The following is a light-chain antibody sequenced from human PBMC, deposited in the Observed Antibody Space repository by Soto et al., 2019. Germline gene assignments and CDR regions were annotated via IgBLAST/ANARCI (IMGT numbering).Light chain of an antibody. V-gene: IGKV3-20*01. CDR1: QRLSDNS. CDR2: GAS. J-gene: IGKJ1*01. Sequence: EIVLTQSPGTVSLSPGDRATLSCRASQRLSDNSLAWYQQRPGQAPRLLIYGASVRATGIPDNFSGSGSGTDFTLTISRLEPGDFAVYYCHHYGPSRSWAFGQGTKVDNK. CDR3: HHYGPSRSWA.